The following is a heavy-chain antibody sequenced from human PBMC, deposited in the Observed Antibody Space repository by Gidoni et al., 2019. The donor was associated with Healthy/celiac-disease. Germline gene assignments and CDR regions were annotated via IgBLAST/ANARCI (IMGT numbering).Heavy chain of an antibody. CDR1: GYTFTSYG. J-gene: IGHJ6*03. V-gene: IGHV1-18*01. Sequence: QVQLVQSGAEVKKPGASVKVSCKASGYTFTSYGISWVRQAPGQGLEWMGWISAYNGNTNYAQKLQGRVTMTTDTSTSTAYMELRSLRSDDTAVYYCARWRLPRPLRFLEGYYYYYMDVWGKGTTVTVSS. CDR3: ARWRLPRPLRFLEGYYYYYMDV. CDR2: ISAYNGNT. D-gene: IGHD3-3*01.